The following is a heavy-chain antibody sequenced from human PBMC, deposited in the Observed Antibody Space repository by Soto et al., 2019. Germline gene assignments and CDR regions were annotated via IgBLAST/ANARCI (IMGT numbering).Heavy chain of an antibody. J-gene: IGHJ5*02. Sequence: PGGSLRLSCAASGFTFSSFTMNWVRQAPGKGLEWVSSITSSSDYKYYADSVKGRFTISRDNAKNSLYLQMNSLRDEDTAVYYCARDYDFWSGLFHPWGQVTLVTVAS. CDR2: ITSSSDYK. V-gene: IGHV3-21*01. CDR1: GFTFSSFT. CDR3: ARDYDFWSGLFHP. D-gene: IGHD3-3*01.